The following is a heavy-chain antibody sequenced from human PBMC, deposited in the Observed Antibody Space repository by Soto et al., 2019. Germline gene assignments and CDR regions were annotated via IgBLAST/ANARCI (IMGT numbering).Heavy chain of an antibody. CDR1: GYTFTSYY. CDR3: AREYCYGSGSGGMDV. V-gene: IGHV1-46*01. CDR2: INPSGGST. J-gene: IGHJ6*02. Sequence: ASVKVSCKASGYTFTSYYMHWVRQAPGQGLEWMAIINPSGGSTGYAQKFQGRVTMTRDTSTSTVYMELSSLRSEDTAVYFCAREYCYGSGSGGMDVWGQGTTVTVSS. D-gene: IGHD3-10*01.